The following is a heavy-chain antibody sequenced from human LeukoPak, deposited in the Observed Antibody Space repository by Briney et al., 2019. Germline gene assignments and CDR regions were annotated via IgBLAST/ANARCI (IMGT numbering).Heavy chain of an antibody. V-gene: IGHV1-69*04. CDR3: ARGPTTAYLVFDY. Sequence: ASVKVSCKASGGTFSSYAISWVRQAPGQGLEWMGRIIPILGIANYAQKFQGRVTITADKSTSTAYMELSSLRSEDTAVYYCARGPTTAYLVFDYWGQGTLVTVSS. CDR1: GGTFSSYA. CDR2: IIPILGIA. J-gene: IGHJ4*02. D-gene: IGHD4-17*01.